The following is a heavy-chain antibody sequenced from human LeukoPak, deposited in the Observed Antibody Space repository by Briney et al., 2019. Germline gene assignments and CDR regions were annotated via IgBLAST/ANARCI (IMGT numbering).Heavy chain of an antibody. V-gene: IGHV4-59*01. CDR1: GGSISRYY. D-gene: IGHD4-17*01. CDR3: AREDPQTTVPEGMDV. J-gene: IGHJ6*02. CDR2: IYRSGTT. Sequence: SETLSLTCTVSGGSISRYYWNWIRQSPGKELEWIGYIYRSGTTNYNPSLKSRLTISVDTSKNQFSLKLSSVTAADTAVYYCAREDPQTTVPEGMDVWGQGTTVTVS.